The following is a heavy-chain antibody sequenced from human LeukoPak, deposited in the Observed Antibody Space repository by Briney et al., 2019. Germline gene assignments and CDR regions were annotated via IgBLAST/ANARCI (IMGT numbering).Heavy chain of an antibody. CDR2: IYYSGST. V-gene: IGHV4-39*07. CDR3: ARVLKTVAQSRYYFDY. D-gene: IGHD4-23*01. Sequence: SETLSLTCTVSGGSISSSSYYWGWIRQPPGKGLEWIGSIYYSGSTYYNPSLKSRVTISVDTSKNQFSLKLSSVTAADTAVYYCARVLKTVAQSRYYFDYWGQGTLVTVSS. J-gene: IGHJ4*02. CDR1: GGSISSSSYY.